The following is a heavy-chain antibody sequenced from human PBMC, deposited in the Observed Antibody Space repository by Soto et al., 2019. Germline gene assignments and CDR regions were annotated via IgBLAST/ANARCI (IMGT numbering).Heavy chain of an antibody. CDR1: GDSVSSNTAA. CDR2: TYYRSNWRH. V-gene: IGHV6-1*01. CDR3: ASGVAGNGFDL. D-gene: IGHD6-19*01. Sequence: SQTLSLTCALSGDSVSSNTAAWNWTRSSPSRGLEWLGRTYYRSNWRHDYAVSVKSRITVNPDTSKNHFSVQLNSVTPGDTAVYDCASGVAGNGFDLWGQGTLVTVSS. J-gene: IGHJ4*02.